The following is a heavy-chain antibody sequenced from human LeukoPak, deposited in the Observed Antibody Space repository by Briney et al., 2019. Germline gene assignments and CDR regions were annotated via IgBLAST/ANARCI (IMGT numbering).Heavy chain of an antibody. J-gene: IGHJ4*02. V-gene: IGHV4-38-2*02. D-gene: IGHD4-17*01. CDR3: ARAGYGDSDFDY. CDR2: IYHSGNT. CDR1: GGSISSYY. Sequence: SETLSLTCTVSGGSISSYYWGWIRQPPGKGLEWIGSIYHSGNTHYNPSLKSRVTISVDTSKNQFSLKLNSVTAADTAVYYCARAGYGDSDFDYWGQGTLVTVSS.